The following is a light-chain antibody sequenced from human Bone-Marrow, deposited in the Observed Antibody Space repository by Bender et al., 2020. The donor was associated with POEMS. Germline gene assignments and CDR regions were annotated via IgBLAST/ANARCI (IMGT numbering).Light chain of an antibody. V-gene: IGLV2-11*01. CDR1: MSDIGTYDY. Sequence: QSALTQPRSVSGSPGQSVTISCSGTMSDIGTYDYVSWYQQHPGKAPKLILYEVTKRPSWVPARFSGSKSGYTASLTISGLQIEDEADYFCCSHAGGSTWVFGGGTKLTVL. CDR3: CSHAGGSTWV. J-gene: IGLJ3*02. CDR2: EVT.